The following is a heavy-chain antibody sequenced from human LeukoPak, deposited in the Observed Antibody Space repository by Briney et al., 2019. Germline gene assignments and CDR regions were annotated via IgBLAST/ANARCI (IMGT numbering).Heavy chain of an antibody. CDR3: ARPAAQTPYDAFDI. CDR2: IYYSGST. J-gene: IGHJ3*02. CDR1: GGSISSYY. V-gene: IGHV4-59*01. Sequence: PSETLSLTCTVSGGSISSYYWSWIRQPPGKGLEWIGYIYYSGSTNYNTSLKSRVTISVDTSKNQFSLKLSSVTAADTAVYYCARPAAQTPYDAFDIWGQRTMVTVSS. D-gene: IGHD6-13*01.